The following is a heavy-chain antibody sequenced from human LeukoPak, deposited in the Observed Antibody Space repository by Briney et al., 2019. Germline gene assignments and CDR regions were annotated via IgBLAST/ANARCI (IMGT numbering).Heavy chain of an antibody. J-gene: IGHJ5*02. CDR2: IRSKANSYAT. CDR3: TLLGYCSGGSCYSLDP. D-gene: IGHD2-15*01. CDR1: GFTFSGSA. Sequence: GGSLRLSCAASGFTFSGSAMHWVRQASGKGLEWVGRIRSKANSYATAYAASVKGRFTISRDDSKNTAYLQMNSLKTEDTAVYYCTLLGYCSGGSCYSLDPWGQGTLVTVSS. V-gene: IGHV3-73*01.